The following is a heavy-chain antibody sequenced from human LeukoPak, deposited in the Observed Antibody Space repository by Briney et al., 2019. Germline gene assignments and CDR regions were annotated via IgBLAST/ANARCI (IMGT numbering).Heavy chain of an antibody. D-gene: IGHD4-23*01. V-gene: IGHV4-34*01. CDR1: GGSFIGYH. Sequence: SETLSLTCAVSGGSFIGYHWNWIRQSPGKGLEWIAEINHRGGTNYNPSLKSRVTISIDTSKNQCSLNLKSVTAADTAVYYCARDPTTEETVPYYFDDWGQGTLVTVSS. CDR2: INHRGGT. J-gene: IGHJ4*02. CDR3: ARDPTTEETVPYYFDD.